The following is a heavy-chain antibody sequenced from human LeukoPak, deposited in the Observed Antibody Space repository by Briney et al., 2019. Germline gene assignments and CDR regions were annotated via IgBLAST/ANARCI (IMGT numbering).Heavy chain of an antibody. CDR1: GFTVSRNY. V-gene: IGHV3-53*01. CDR2: IYPGGST. D-gene: IGHD2-15*01. CDR3: ATYSTVQDY. Sequence: GGSLRLSCAVSGFTVSRNYMSWVRQAPGKGLQWVSVIYPGGSTYYADSVKGRFTISRDNSKNTLYLQMNSLRAEDTAVYYCATYSTVQDYWGQGTLVTVSS. J-gene: IGHJ4*02.